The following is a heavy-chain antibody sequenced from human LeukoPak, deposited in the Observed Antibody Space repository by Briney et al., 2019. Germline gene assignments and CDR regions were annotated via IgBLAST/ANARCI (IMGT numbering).Heavy chain of an antibody. Sequence: SETLSLTCTVSGGSISGYYWSWVRQPAGKALESIGRIYTSGSTNYIPSLKSRVTMSVDTSKNQFSLKLSSVTAADTAVYYCAREHPVAIAADYWGQGTLVTVSS. V-gene: IGHV4-4*07. CDR3: AREHPVAIAADY. D-gene: IGHD5-12*01. CDR2: IYTSGST. CDR1: GGSISGYY. J-gene: IGHJ4*02.